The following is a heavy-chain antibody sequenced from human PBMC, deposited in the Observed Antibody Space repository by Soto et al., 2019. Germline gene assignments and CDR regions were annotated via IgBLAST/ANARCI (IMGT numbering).Heavy chain of an antibody. CDR2: ISAYNGNT. V-gene: IGHV1-18*01. J-gene: IGHJ3*01. Sequence: ASVKVSCKASGYTFTSYGISWVRQAPGQGLEWMGWISAYNGNTNYAQKLQGRVTMTTDTSTSTAYMELRSLRSDDTAVYYCARDFFPGYCSSTSCSLWGQGTMVTVSS. CDR3: ARDFFPGYCSSTSCSL. D-gene: IGHD2-2*01. CDR1: GYTFTSYG.